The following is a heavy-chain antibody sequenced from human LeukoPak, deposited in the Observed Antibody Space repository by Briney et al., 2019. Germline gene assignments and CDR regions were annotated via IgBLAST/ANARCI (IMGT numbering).Heavy chain of an antibody. Sequence: PGGSLRLSCAASGFTFSSYGMHWVRQAPGKGLEWVAFIRYDGSNKYYADSVKGRFTISRDNSKNTLYLQMNSLRAEDTAVYYCARGIFREDCGGDCYFLVSAFDIWGQGTMVTVSS. CDR2: IRYDGSNK. D-gene: IGHD2-21*02. V-gene: IGHV3-30*02. J-gene: IGHJ3*02. CDR3: ARGIFREDCGGDCYFLVSAFDI. CDR1: GFTFSSYG.